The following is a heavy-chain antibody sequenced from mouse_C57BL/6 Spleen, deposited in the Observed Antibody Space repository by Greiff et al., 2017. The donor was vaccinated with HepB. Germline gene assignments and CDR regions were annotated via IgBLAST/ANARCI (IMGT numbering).Heavy chain of an antibody. V-gene: IGHV1-64*01. CDR1: GYTFTSYW. CDR2: IHPNSGST. CDR3: ARRGTCFYAMDY. J-gene: IGHJ4*01. D-gene: IGHD3-3*01. Sequence: VQLQQPGAELVKPGASVKLSCKASGYTFTSYWMHWVKQRPGQGLEWIGMIHPNSGSTNYNEKFKSKATLTVDKSSSTACMQLSSLTSEDSAVYYCARRGTCFYAMDYWGQGTSVTVSS.